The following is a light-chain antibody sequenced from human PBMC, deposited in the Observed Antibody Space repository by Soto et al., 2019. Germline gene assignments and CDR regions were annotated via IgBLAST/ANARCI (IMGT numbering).Light chain of an antibody. Sequence: DIVMTQSPATLCMSPGERATLSCRASQSVSSNLAWYQQKPGQAPRLLIYGASTRATGIPARFSGSGSGTEFTLTISSLQSEDFAVYYCQQYNNWRTFGQGTKV. CDR1: QSVSSN. J-gene: IGKJ1*01. CDR3: QQYNNWRT. CDR2: GAS. V-gene: IGKV3-15*01.